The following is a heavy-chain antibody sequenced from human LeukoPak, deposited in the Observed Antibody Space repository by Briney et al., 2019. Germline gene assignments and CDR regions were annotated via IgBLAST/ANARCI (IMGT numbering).Heavy chain of an antibody. D-gene: IGHD4-23*01. CDR1: GGSVSNSNYC. CDR3: ARPFDCNYGGTAFDI. V-gene: IGHV4-39*01. Sequence: PSETLSLTCTVSGGSVSNSNYCWGWIRQPPGKQLEWIGSIDYSGSPLYNPSLKSRVTISVDTSKNQFSLKLSSVTAADTAVYYCARPFDCNYGGTAFDIWGQGTMVTVSS. CDR2: IDYSGSP. J-gene: IGHJ3*02.